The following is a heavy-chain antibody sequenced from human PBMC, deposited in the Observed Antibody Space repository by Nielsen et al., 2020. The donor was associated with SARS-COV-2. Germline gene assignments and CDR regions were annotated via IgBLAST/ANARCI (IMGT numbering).Heavy chain of an antibody. V-gene: IGHV4-31*03. Sequence: SETLSLTCTVSGGSISSGGYYWSWIRQHPGKGLEWIGYIYYSGSTYYNPSLKSRVTISVDTSKNQFSLKLSSVTTADTAVYYCARLSGSYYGFDYWGQGTLVTVSS. J-gene: IGHJ4*02. CDR3: ARLSGSYYGFDY. CDR1: GGSISSGGYY. D-gene: IGHD1-26*01. CDR2: IYYSGST.